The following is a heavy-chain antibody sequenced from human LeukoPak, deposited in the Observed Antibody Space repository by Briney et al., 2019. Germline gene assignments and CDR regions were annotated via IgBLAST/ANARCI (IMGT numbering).Heavy chain of an antibody. D-gene: IGHD5-24*01. J-gene: IGHJ3*02. V-gene: IGHV4-59*11. CDR2: IHSSGSP. Sequence: SETLSLTWSVSGDSLSGRYWVWIRQPTGSQPEWIGYIHSSGSPNYNPSLKSRVTISIDTSRNQFSLKLSSVTAADTAVYYCARLGGWLQLSAFDIWGQGTMVAVSS. CDR1: GDSLSGRY. CDR3: ARLGGWLQLSAFDI.